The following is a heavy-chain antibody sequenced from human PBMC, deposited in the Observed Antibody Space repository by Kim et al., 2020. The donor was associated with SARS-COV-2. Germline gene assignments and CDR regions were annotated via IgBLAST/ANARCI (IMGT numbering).Heavy chain of an antibody. V-gene: IGHV4-59*08. CDR1: GGSISSYY. D-gene: IGHD1-1*01. CDR3: ARLEFLEWFDP. J-gene: IGHJ5*02. CDR2: IYYSGST. Sequence: SETLSLTCTVSGGSISSYYWSWIRQPPGKGLEWIGYIYYSGSTNYNPSLKSRVTISVDTSKNQFSLKLSSVTAADTAVYYCARLEFLEWFDPWGQGTLVTVSS.